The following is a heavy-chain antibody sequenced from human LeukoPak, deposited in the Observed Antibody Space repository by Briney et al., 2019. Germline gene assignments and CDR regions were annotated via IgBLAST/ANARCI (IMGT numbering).Heavy chain of an antibody. Sequence: ASVKVSCKASGYTFTSYAMHWVRQAPGQRLEWMGWINAGNGNTKYSQKFQGRVTITRDTSASTAYMELSSLRSEDTAVYYCVRSSSWYGSVFDIWGQGTMVTVSS. CDR1: GYTFTSYA. V-gene: IGHV1-3*01. CDR2: INAGNGNT. J-gene: IGHJ3*02. CDR3: VRSSSWYGSVFDI. D-gene: IGHD6-13*01.